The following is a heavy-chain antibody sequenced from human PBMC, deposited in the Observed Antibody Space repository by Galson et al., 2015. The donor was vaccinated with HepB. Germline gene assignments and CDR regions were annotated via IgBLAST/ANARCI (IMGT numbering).Heavy chain of an antibody. Sequence: ETLSLTCTVSGDSISSYYWSWIRQPPGKGLEWIGYLYNSGSTNYNPSVKSRVTISVDTSKNQFSLKLSSVTAADTAVYYCARRLTTMTHFDNWGQGTLVTVSS. J-gene: IGHJ4*02. CDR3: ARRLTTMTHFDN. CDR2: LYNSGST. V-gene: IGHV4-59*08. CDR1: GDSISSYY. D-gene: IGHD4-11*01.